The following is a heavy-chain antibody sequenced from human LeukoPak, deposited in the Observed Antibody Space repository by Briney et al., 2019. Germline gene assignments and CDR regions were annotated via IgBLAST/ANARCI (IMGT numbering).Heavy chain of an antibody. CDR3: ARDGFEYSSSYDGFDP. CDR1: GDSFSSSNW. D-gene: IGHD6-6*01. J-gene: IGHJ5*02. Sequence: SETLSLPCAVSGDSFSSSNWWSWVRQPPGKGLEWIGEIYHSGSTNYNPSLKSRVTISVDKSKNQFSLKLSSATAADTAVYYCARDGFEYSSSYDGFDPWGQGTLVTVSP. CDR2: IYHSGST. V-gene: IGHV4-4*02.